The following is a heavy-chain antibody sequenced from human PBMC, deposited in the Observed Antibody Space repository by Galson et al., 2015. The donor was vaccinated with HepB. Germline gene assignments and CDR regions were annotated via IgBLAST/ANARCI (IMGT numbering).Heavy chain of an antibody. Sequence: SLRLSCAASGFTFSTYWMSWVRQAPGKGLEWVANINQDGSVKYYVDSVKGRFTISRDNAKNSVYLRMNSLRAEDTAVYYCARIGYGGSGFDIWGQGTMVTVSS. CDR3: ARIGYGGSGFDI. CDR1: GFTFSTYW. J-gene: IGHJ3*02. V-gene: IGHV3-7*03. D-gene: IGHD4-23*01. CDR2: INQDGSVK.